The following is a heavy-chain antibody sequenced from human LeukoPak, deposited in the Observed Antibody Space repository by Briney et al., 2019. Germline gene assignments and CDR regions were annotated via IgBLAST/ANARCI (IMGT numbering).Heavy chain of an antibody. CDR1: GFTFDDYA. V-gene: IGHV3-9*01. D-gene: IGHD6-13*01. CDR2: ISWNSGSI. CDR3: AKDRASSSWYWFDP. J-gene: IGHJ5*02. Sequence: GRSLRLSCAASGFTFDDYAMHWVRQAPGKGLEWVSGISWNSGSIGYADSVKGRFTIPRDNAKNSLYLQMNSLRAEDTALYYCAKDRASSSWYWFDPWGQGTLVTVSS.